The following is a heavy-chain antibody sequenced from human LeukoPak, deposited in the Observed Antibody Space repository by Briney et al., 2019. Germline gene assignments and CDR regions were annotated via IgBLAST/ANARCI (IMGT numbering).Heavy chain of an antibody. Sequence: GGSLRLSYAASGFTFSSYSMNWVRQAPGKGLEWVSYISSSSSTIYYADSVKGRFTISRDNAKNSLYLQMNSLRAEDTAVYYCARGGYSYGRATFDYWGQGTLVTVSS. V-gene: IGHV3-48*01. CDR1: GFTFSSYS. D-gene: IGHD5-18*01. J-gene: IGHJ4*02. CDR3: ARGGYSYGRATFDY. CDR2: ISSSSSTI.